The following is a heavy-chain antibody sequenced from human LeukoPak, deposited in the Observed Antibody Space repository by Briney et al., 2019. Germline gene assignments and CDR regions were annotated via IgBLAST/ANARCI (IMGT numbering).Heavy chain of an antibody. CDR3: AKDGHNDWLYYFDY. J-gene: IGHJ4*02. CDR1: GFTFSSFG. CDR2: VRYTGSST. V-gene: IGHV3-30*02. D-gene: IGHD3-9*01. Sequence: GRSLRLSCAASGFTFSSFGMHWVRQAPGKGLEWVAFVRYTGSSTYYVDSVKGRFTISRDNSKSTLYLQMNSLRPGDTAVYYCAKDGHNDWLYYFDYWGQGTLVTVSS.